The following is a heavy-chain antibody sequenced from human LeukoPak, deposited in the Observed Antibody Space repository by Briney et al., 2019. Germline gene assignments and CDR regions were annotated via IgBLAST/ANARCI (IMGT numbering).Heavy chain of an antibody. D-gene: IGHD6-6*01. J-gene: IGHJ6*03. CDR1: GYTFTTYG. Sequence: GASVKVSCKASGYTFTTYGISWVRQAPGQGLEWMGWISAYNGNTNYAQKLQGRVTMTTDTSTSTAYMELRSLRSDDTAVYYCARLWRSPGQPYIAARPNYYYYYMDVWGKGTTVTVSS. CDR2: ISAYNGNT. CDR3: ARLWRSPGQPYIAARPNYYYYYMDV. V-gene: IGHV1-18*01.